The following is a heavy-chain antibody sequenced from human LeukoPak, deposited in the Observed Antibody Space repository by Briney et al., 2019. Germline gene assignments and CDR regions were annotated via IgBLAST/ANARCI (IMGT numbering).Heavy chain of an antibody. Sequence: PSETLSLTCAVSGYSISSGYYWGWIRQPPGKGLEWIGSIYHSGSTYYNPFLKSRITISVDTSKNQFSLKLSSVTAADTAVYYCARWDSGEWFHDAFDIWGQGTMVTVSS. J-gene: IGHJ3*02. V-gene: IGHV4-38-2*01. CDR2: IYHSGST. CDR1: GYSISSGYY. CDR3: ARWDSGEWFHDAFDI. D-gene: IGHD3-3*01.